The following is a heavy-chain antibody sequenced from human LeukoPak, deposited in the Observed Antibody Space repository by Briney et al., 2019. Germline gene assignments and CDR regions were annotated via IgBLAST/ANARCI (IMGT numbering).Heavy chain of an antibody. V-gene: IGHV1-8*01. CDR1: GYTFTSYD. J-gene: IGHJ4*02. Sequence: ASVKVSCKASGYTFTSYDINWVRQATGQGLEWMGWMNPNSGNTGYAQKFQGRVTMTRDTSISTAYMELSRLRSDDTAVCYCASQYSGYDLDYWGQGTLVTVSS. CDR3: ASQYSGYDLDY. D-gene: IGHD5-12*01. CDR2: MNPNSGNT.